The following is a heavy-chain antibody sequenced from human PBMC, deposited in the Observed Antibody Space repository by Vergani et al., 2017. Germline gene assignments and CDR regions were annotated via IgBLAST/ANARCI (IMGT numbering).Heavy chain of an antibody. Sequence: QVQLQESGPGLVKPSQTLSLTCTVPGGSTSSGSYYWSWIRQPAGKGLEWIGRIYTSGSTNYNPTLKSRVTISVDTSKNQFSLTLSSVTAADTAVYYCAMGIAAAGIDSFDYWGQGTLVTVSS. J-gene: IGHJ4*02. V-gene: IGHV4-61*02. CDR2: IYTSGST. CDR1: GGSTSSGSYY. D-gene: IGHD6-13*01. CDR3: AMGIAAAGIDSFDY.